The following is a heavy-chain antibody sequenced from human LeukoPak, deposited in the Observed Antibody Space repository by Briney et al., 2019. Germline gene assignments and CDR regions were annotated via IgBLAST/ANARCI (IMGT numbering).Heavy chain of an antibody. CDR3: ARDNLRILPPLITMVRAGAPGWFDP. CDR2: ISAHNGNT. V-gene: IGHV1-18*01. D-gene: IGHD3-10*01. J-gene: IGHJ5*02. Sequence: ASVKVSCKASGYTFSSYGLSWVRPAPGQGLEWMGWISAHNGNTNYAQRFQGRLTMTTDTPTSTAYMELRSLRSDDTAVYYCARDNLRILPPLITMVRAGAPGWFDPWGQGTLVTVSS. CDR1: GYTFSSYG.